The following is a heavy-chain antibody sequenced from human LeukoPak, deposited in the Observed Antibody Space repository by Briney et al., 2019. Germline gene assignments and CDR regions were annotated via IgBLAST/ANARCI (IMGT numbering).Heavy chain of an antibody. J-gene: IGHJ6*02. CDR3: ARSSLLHSNAVDV. D-gene: IGHD5-18*01. CDR1: GFTFSSYW. V-gene: IGHV3-7*01. CDR2: IKQDGSEK. Sequence: PGGSLRLSCAASGFTFSSYWMSWVRQAPGKGLEWVANIKQDGSEKYYVDSVKGRFTISRDKNSLYLQMNSLRAEDTAVYYCARSSLLHSNAVDVWGQGTTVTVSS.